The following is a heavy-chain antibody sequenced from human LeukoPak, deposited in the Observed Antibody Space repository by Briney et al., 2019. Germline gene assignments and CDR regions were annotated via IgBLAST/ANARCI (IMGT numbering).Heavy chain of an antibody. CDR3: TKGTGKSTLNWFDP. Sequence: GGSLRLSCAASGFTVSSNEMSWVRQAPGKGLEWVSSISGGSTYYADSRKGRFTISRDNSKNSLFLQMSSLRTEDTALYYCTKGTGKSTLNWFDPWGQGTLVTVSS. CDR2: ISGGST. D-gene: IGHD1-14*01. J-gene: IGHJ5*02. V-gene: IGHV3-38-3*01. CDR1: GFTVSSNE.